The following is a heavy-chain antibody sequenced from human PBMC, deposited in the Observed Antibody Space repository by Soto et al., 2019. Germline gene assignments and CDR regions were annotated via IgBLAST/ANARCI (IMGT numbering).Heavy chain of an antibody. CDR2: ISWNSDSI. Sequence: EGQLVESGGGFVQPGRSLRLSCAGSGFIFDDFALHWVRQAPGKGLEWVSGISWNSDSIGYADAVKGRFTISRDNAKNSLYLQMNSLRVEDTALYYCTKVGGLYDFWSGPLHFDLWGQGTLVPVSS. CDR3: TKVGGLYDFWSGPLHFDL. D-gene: IGHD3-3*01. J-gene: IGHJ4*02. V-gene: IGHV3-9*01. CDR1: GFIFDDFA.